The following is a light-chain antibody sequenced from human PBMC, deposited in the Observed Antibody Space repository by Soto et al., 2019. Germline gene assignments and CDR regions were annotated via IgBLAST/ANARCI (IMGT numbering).Light chain of an antibody. Sequence: EIVLTQSPATLSLSPGERATLSCRASQSVSSYLAWYQQKPGQSPRLLIYDASTRATGIPARFSGSGTGTDFTLNISSLEPEDSAVYHCQQRSNWPSITFGQGTRLEIK. CDR2: DAS. J-gene: IGKJ5*01. CDR1: QSVSSY. V-gene: IGKV3-11*01. CDR3: QQRSNWPSIT.